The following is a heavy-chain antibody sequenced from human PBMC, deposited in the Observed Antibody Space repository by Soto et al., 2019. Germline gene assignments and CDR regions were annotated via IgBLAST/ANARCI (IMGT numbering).Heavy chain of an antibody. Sequence: SETLSLTCTVSGGSVSIGSYYWSSIRQPPGKGLEWIGYIYYSGSTNYNPSLKSRVTISVDTSKNQFSLKLSSVTAANTAVYYCARDPVEDSSARREDWGQGTLGTVAS. D-gene: IGHD3-22*01. V-gene: IGHV4-61*01. J-gene: IGHJ4*02. CDR2: IYYSGST. CDR1: GGSVSIGSYY. CDR3: ARDPVEDSSARRED.